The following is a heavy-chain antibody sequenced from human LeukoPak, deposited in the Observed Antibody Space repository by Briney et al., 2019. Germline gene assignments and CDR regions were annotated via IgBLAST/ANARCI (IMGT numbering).Heavy chain of an antibody. V-gene: IGHV1-2*02. Sequence: ASVKVSCKASGYTFTGYYMHWVRQAPGQGLEWMGWINPNSGGTNYAQKFQGRVTMTRDTSISTAYMELSRLRSDDTAVYYCARDMTSGYYDFWSGYHPGAYYYYYMDVWGKGTTVTVSS. CDR2: INPNSGGT. CDR1: GYTFTGYY. J-gene: IGHJ6*03. D-gene: IGHD3-3*01. CDR3: ARDMTSGYYDFWSGYHPGAYYYYYMDV.